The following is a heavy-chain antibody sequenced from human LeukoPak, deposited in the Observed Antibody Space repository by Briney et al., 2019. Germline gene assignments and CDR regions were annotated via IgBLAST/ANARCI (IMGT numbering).Heavy chain of an antibody. CDR1: GGTFSIYA. Sequence: ASVKVSCKASGGTFSIYAISWVRQAPGQGLEWMGWINPNSGGTNYAQKFQGRVTMTRDTSISTAYMELSRLRSDDTAVYYCARQGIAVAGLYYWGQGTLVTVSS. V-gene: IGHV1-2*02. J-gene: IGHJ4*02. CDR2: INPNSGGT. CDR3: ARQGIAVAGLYY. D-gene: IGHD6-19*01.